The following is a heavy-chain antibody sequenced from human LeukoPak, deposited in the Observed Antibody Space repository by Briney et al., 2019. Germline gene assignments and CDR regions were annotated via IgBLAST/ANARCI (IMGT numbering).Heavy chain of an antibody. J-gene: IGHJ4*02. CDR1: GFTFSSDW. V-gene: IGHV3-74*01. CDR2: INDDGSSK. Sequence: GGSLRLSCAASGFTFSSDWMHWVRQAPGKGLVWVSRINDDGSSKGYADSVKGRFTISRDNSKNTVYLQMNSLRAEDTAVYYCGKTTTGYSSGRFPGWPVDYWGQGTLVTVSS. D-gene: IGHD6-19*01. CDR3: GKTTTGYSSGRFPGWPVDY.